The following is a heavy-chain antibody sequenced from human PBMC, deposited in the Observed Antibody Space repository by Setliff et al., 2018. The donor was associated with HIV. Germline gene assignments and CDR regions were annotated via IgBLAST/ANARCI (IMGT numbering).Heavy chain of an antibody. V-gene: IGHV1-69*13. CDR1: GGTFSSYA. CDR2: IIPIFGTT. Sequence: SVKVSCKASGGTFSSYAISWVRQAPGQGLEWMGGIIPIFGTTNYAQKFQGRVTITADEWTSTAYMELSSPRSEDTAVYYCARDPSIAVAGAAVWGQGTTVTVS. D-gene: IGHD6-19*01. CDR3: ARDPSIAVAGAAV. J-gene: IGHJ6*02.